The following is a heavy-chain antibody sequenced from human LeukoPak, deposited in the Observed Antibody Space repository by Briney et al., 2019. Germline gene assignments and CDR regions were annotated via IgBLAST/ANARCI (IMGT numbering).Heavy chain of an antibody. CDR2: IYYSGST. CDR3: ARGYGSGIDH. D-gene: IGHD3-10*01. CDR1: GGSISSSSYY. Sequence: SETLSLTCTVSGGSISSSSYYWGWIRQPPGKELEWIGSIYYSGSTNYNPSLKSRVTISVDTSKNQFSLKLSSVTAADTAVYYCARGYGSGIDHWGQGTLVTVSS. V-gene: IGHV4-39*07. J-gene: IGHJ4*02.